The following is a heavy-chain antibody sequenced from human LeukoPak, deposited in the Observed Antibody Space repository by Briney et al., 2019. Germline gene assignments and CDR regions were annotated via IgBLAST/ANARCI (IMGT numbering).Heavy chain of an antibody. J-gene: IGHJ4*02. D-gene: IGHD2-2*01. Sequence: GGSLRLSCTASGVTFSSHAMSWVRQAPGKGLEWVSALSGSGGNTYYTDSVKGRFTISRDNSKNTLYLQMNSLSAEDTAKYYCAKVASLCTSTSCVRGGFDYWGQGTLVTVSS. V-gene: IGHV3-23*01. CDR3: AKVASLCTSTSCVRGGFDY. CDR1: GVTFSSHA. CDR2: LSGSGGNT.